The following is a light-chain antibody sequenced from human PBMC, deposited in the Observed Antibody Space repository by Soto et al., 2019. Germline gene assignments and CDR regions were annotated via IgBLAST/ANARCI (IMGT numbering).Light chain of an antibody. CDR3: CSYAGTYTLV. CDR1: SSDVGGYNY. Sequence: QSALTQPRSVSGSPGQSVTISCTATSSDVGGYNYVSRYQQHPGQAPKLMIYDVNKRPSGVPDRFSGSKSANTASLTISGLQAEDEADYHCCSYAGTYTLVFGGGTKLTVL. J-gene: IGLJ2*01. V-gene: IGLV2-11*01. CDR2: DVN.